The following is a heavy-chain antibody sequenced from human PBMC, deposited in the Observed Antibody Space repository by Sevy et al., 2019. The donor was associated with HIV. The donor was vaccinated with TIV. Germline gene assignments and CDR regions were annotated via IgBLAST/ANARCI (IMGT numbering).Heavy chain of an antibody. CDR2: ISGSGTRT. CDR3: GKGGGGHYDPDEIGYYFYYYNMDV. CDR1: GFSFDSHG. D-gene: IGHD3-22*01. Sequence: GGSLRLSCAVSGFSFDSHGMTWVRQAPGKGLEWVSGISGSGTRTYYADSVKGRFSISRDNSKNRLYLQMNSLRSEDTAIYYRGKGGGGHYDPDEIGYYFYYYNMDVWGKGTTVTVSS. J-gene: IGHJ6*03. V-gene: IGHV3-23*01.